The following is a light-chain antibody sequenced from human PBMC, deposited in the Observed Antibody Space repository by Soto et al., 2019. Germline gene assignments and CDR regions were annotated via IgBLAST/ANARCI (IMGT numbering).Light chain of an antibody. V-gene: IGKV3-15*01. Sequence: EIVITHSPSARSVSPVEGATLSCMASQSVSSNLAWYQQKPGQAPSLLIYGASTRATGTPARFSGSGSGTAFTLTISSLQSEDFAVYYCQKYIRWPLNFGGGTKVDIK. J-gene: IGKJ4*01. CDR2: GAS. CDR3: QKYIRWPLN. CDR1: QSVSSN.